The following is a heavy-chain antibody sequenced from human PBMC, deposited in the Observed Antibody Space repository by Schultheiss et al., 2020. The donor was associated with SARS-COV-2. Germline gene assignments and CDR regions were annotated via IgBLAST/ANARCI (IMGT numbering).Heavy chain of an antibody. Sequence: GSLRLSCAVYGGSFSGYYWSWIRQPPGKGLEWIGEIYHSGSTYYNPSLKSRVTISVDTSKNQFSLKLSSVTAADTAVYYCARAVSGGEGGWYPYYFDYWGQGTLVTVSS. CDR3: ARAVSGGEGGWYPYYFDY. D-gene: IGHD6-19*01. CDR1: GGSFSGYY. J-gene: IGHJ4*02. CDR2: IYHSGST. V-gene: IGHV4-34*01.